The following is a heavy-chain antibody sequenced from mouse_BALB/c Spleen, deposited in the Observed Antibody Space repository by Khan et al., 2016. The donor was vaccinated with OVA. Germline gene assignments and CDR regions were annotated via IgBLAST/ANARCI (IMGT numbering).Heavy chain of an antibody. J-gene: IGHJ2*01. CDR3: AREEALYYFDY. Sequence: QVQLKESGAELVRPGTSVKLSCKTSGYIFTSYWIHWVKQRSGQGLEWIARIYPGTDNTYYNETFKDKATLTADKSSSTVNLQLSSLKSEASAVFFCAREEALYYFDYWGQGTTLTVSS. V-gene: IGHV1-76*01. D-gene: IGHD3-2*02. CDR2: IYPGTDNT. CDR1: GYIFTSYW.